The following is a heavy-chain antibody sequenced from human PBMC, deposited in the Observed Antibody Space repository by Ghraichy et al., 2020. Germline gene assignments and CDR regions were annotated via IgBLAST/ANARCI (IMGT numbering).Heavy chain of an antibody. Sequence: GESLNISCAVGGFTFSSYWMSLVRQVPGKGLECVASIKEDGDEEEYVDSVKGRFIISRDNRRNTLSLQMNSLRAEDTAVYYCAIGRQTYSYWGRGTLVTVSS. V-gene: IGHV3-7*03. J-gene: IGHJ4*02. CDR1: GFTFSSYW. CDR3: AIGRQTYSY. D-gene: IGHD2-15*01. CDR2: IKEDGDEE.